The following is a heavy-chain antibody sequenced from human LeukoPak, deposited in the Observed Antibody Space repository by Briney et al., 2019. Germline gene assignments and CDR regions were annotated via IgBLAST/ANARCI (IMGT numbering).Heavy chain of an antibody. D-gene: IGHD6-19*01. V-gene: IGHV3-30-3*01. CDR2: ISYDGSNK. CDR3: ARGTPSSSGWLYYGMDV. J-gene: IGHJ6*02. Sequence: GGSLRLSCAASGFTFSSYAMHWVRQAPGKGLEWVAVISYDGSNKYYADSVKGRFTITRDNSKNTLYLQMNSLRAEDTAVYYCARGTPSSSGWLYYGMDVWGQGTTVTVSS. CDR1: GFTFSSYA.